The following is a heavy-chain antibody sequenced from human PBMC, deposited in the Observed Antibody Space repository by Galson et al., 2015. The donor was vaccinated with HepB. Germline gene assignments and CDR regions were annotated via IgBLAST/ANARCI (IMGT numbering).Heavy chain of an antibody. CDR2: IYSGGST. D-gene: IGHD3-3*01. CDR1: GFIVSSNY. V-gene: IGHV3-53*01. J-gene: IGHJ2*01. CDR3: ARRAFLRYFDL. Sequence: SLRLSCAASGFIVSSNYMSWVRQAPGKGLEWDSVIYSGGSTYYGDSVKGRFTISRDKSKNSLYLQMNSLRAEDTAVYYCARRAFLRYFDLWGRGTLVTVSS.